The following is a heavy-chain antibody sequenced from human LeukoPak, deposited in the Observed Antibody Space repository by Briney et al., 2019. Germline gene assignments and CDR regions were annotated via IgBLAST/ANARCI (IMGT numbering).Heavy chain of an antibody. Sequence: ASVKVSCKASGYSXTTYHMHWVRQAPGQGLEWLGIINPSGGSTTYHPKFQDRVTITRDTSTSTVYMELRGLRSEDTAVYYCARVLWFGELPRHDWGQGTLVTVSS. CDR2: INPSGGST. CDR1: GYSXTTYH. V-gene: IGHV1-46*01. CDR3: ARVLWFGELPRHD. J-gene: IGHJ4*02. D-gene: IGHD3-10*01.